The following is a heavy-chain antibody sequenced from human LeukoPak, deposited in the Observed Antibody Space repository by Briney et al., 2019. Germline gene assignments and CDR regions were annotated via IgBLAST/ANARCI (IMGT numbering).Heavy chain of an antibody. D-gene: IGHD2-15*01. Sequence: GASVKVSCKASGYTFTGYYMHWVRQAPGQGLEWMGWINPNSGGTNYAQKFQGRVTMTRDTSISTAYMELSRLRSDDTAVYYCARDRELGYCSGGSCYPPSPWGQGTLVTVSS. J-gene: IGHJ5*02. CDR1: GYTFTGYY. CDR3: ARDRELGYCSGGSCYPPSP. CDR2: INPNSGGT. V-gene: IGHV1-2*02.